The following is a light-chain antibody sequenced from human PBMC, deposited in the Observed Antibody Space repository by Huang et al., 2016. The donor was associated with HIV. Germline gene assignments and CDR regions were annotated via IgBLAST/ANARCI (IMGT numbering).Light chain of an antibody. CDR2: AAS. CDR1: QSTSSSY. J-gene: IGKJ4*01. Sequence: EIVLTQSPGTLALFPGERAILSCRASQSTSSSYLAWYQQKRGQPPRLLISAASRRATGISDRFSGSGSGSDFTLTISRLEPEDFAVDFCQQYGRSPPLTFGGGTKVEMK. CDR3: QQYGRSPPLT. V-gene: IGKV3-20*01.